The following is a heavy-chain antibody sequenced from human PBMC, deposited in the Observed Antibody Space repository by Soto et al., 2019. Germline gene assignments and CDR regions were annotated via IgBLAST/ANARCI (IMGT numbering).Heavy chain of an antibody. J-gene: IGHJ6*03. CDR3: ARAYCGGDCYSRSLGYYYYYYMDV. CDR1: GGSISSYY. D-gene: IGHD2-21*01. Sequence: SETLSLTCTVSGGSISSYYWSWIRQPPGKGLEWIGYIYYSGSTNYNPSLKSRVTISVDTSKNQFSLKLSSVTAADTAVYYCARAYCGGDCYSRSLGYYYYYYMDVWGKGPTVTVSS. V-gene: IGHV4-59*08. CDR2: IYYSGST.